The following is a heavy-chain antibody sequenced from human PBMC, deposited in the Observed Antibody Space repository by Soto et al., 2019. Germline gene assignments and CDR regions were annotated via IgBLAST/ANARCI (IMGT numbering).Heavy chain of an antibody. V-gene: IGHV3-21*01. D-gene: IGHD6-19*01. Sequence: EVQLMESGGGLVKPGGSLRLSCAASGFTFSSYSMNWVRQAPGKGLEWVSSISSSSSYIYYADSVKGRFTISRDNAKNSLYLQINSLRAEDTAVYYCARDLEQWLEYYYYGMDVWGQGTTVTVSS. CDR2: ISSSSSYI. CDR3: ARDLEQWLEYYYYGMDV. CDR1: GFTFSSYS. J-gene: IGHJ6*02.